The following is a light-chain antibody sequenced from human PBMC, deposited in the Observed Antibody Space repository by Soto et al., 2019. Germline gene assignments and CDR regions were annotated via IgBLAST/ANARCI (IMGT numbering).Light chain of an antibody. V-gene: IGLV2-14*01. CDR2: EVS. CDR1: SGDGGAYEY. J-gene: IGLJ1*01. Sequence: QSVLTQPASVSGSPGQSIAISCTGTSGDGGAYEYVSWYQHHPYKAPKLMIYEVSNRPSGVSDRFSGSKSVYTATLTISGLQAEDEADYSCASHTTSDTRVFGTGAKLTVL. CDR3: ASHTTSDTRV.